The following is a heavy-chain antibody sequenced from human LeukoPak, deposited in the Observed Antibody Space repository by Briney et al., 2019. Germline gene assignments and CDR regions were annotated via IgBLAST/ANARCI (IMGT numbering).Heavy chain of an antibody. J-gene: IGHJ6*02. CDR2: IYCSGST. Sequence: PSETLSLTCTVSGGSISSYYWSWIRQPPGKGLEWIGYIYCSGSTNYNPSLKSRVTISVDTSKNQFSLKLSSVTAADTAVYYCARLVDLMDVWGQGTTVTVSS. V-gene: IGHV4-59*08. CDR3: ARLVDLMDV. CDR1: GGSISSYY. D-gene: IGHD3-16*02.